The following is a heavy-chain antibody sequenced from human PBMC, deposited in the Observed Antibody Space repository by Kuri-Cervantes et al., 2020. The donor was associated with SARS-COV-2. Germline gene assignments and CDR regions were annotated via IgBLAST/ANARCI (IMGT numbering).Heavy chain of an antibody. J-gene: IGHJ4*02. CDR1: GFTFSDYY. CDR3: AREGLDYDFWSGYPSREGLFDY. CDR2: ISSSGSTI. Sequence: GESLKISCAASGFTFSDYYMSWIRQAPGKGLEWASYISSSGSTIYYADSVKGRFTISRDNAKNSLYLQMNSLRAEDTAVYYCAREGLDYDFWSGYPSREGLFDYWGQGTLVTVSS. D-gene: IGHD3-3*01. V-gene: IGHV3-11*04.